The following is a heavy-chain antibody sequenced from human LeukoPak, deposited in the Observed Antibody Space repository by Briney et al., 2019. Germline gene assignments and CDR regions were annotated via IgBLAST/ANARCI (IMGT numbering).Heavy chain of an antibody. CDR1: GFGFGDHG. V-gene: IGHV3-20*04. CDR2: INWSGGST. CDR3: ARAPITSPFYFDH. J-gene: IGHJ4*02. D-gene: IGHD2-2*01. Sequence: PGGSLRLSCSASGFGFGDHGMSWVRQVPGKGLEWVSGINWSGGSTGYADPVRGRFTISRDNAKNSLYLRMGSLTAEDTALYYCARAPITSPFYFDHWGQGTLVTVSS.